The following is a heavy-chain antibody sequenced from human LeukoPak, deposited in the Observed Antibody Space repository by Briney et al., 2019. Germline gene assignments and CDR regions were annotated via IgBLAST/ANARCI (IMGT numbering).Heavy chain of an antibody. CDR1: GGSISSYY. V-gene: IGHV4-59*01. CDR2: IYFSGST. CDR3: ARSYDTNSDY. J-gene: IGHJ4*02. D-gene: IGHD3-3*01. Sequence: SETLSLTCTVSGGSISSYYWSWIRQPPGKGLEWIGYIYFSGSTSYNPSLKSRVTISVDRSKNQFSLKLSSVAAADTAVYYCARSYDTNSDYWGQGTLVTVSS.